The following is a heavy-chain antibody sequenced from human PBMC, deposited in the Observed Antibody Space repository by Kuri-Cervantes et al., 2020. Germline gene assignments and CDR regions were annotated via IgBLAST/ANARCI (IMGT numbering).Heavy chain of an antibody. J-gene: IGHJ5*02. Sequence: SVKVSCKASGGTFSSYAISWVRQAPGQGLEWMGGIIPIFGTANYAQKFQGRVTITADKSTSTAYMELSSLRSEDTAVYFCARQGGIGGNSQFDPWGQGTLVTVSS. V-gene: IGHV1-69*06. CDR3: ARQGGIGGNSQFDP. D-gene: IGHD2/OR15-2a*01. CDR2: IIPIFGTA. CDR1: GGTFSSYA.